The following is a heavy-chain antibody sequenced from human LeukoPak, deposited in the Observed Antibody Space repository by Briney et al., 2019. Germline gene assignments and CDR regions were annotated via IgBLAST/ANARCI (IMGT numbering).Heavy chain of an antibody. CDR2: ISGYNGNT. Sequence: GASVKVSCKASGYTFINYGISWLRQAPGQGLEWMGWISGYNGNTYYAQKLQGRVTLTTDTSTSTAYMELRSLTSDDTAMYYCARDPNRSRTETPVDYWGQGTLVIVSS. J-gene: IGHJ4*02. CDR3: ARDPNRSRTETPVDY. D-gene: IGHD1-14*01. CDR1: GYTFINYG. V-gene: IGHV1-18*04.